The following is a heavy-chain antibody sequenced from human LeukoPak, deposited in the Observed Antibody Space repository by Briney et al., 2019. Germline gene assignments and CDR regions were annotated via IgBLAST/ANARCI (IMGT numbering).Heavy chain of an antibody. V-gene: IGHV3-30*04. Sequence: GGSLRLSCAASGFTFSSYAMHWVRQAPGKGLEWVAVISYDGSNKYYTDSVKGRFTISRDNSKNTLYLQMNSLRAEDTAVYYCAKTAVIVVIPLIDYWGQGTLVTVSS. CDR2: ISYDGSNK. D-gene: IGHD3-22*01. CDR1: GFTFSSYA. CDR3: AKTAVIVVIPLIDY. J-gene: IGHJ4*02.